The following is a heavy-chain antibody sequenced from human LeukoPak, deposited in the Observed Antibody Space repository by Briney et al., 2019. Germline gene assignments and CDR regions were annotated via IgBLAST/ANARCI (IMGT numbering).Heavy chain of an antibody. Sequence: PSQTLSLTCTVSGGSISSYYWGWIRQPPGKGLEWIGSIYYSGSTYYNPSLKSRVTISVDTSKNQFSLKLSSVTAADTAVYYCADYRFSYFDYWGQGTLVTVSS. V-gene: IGHV4-39*01. CDR2: IYYSGST. D-gene: IGHD3-16*01. J-gene: IGHJ4*02. CDR3: ADYRFSYFDY. CDR1: GGSISSYY.